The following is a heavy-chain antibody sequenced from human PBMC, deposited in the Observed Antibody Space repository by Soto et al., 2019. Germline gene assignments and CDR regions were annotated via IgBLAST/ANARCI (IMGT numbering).Heavy chain of an antibody. D-gene: IGHD3-16*02. J-gene: IGHJ3*02. Sequence: QVQLVESGGGVVQPGRSLRLSCAASGFTFSSYGMHWVRQAPGKGLEWVALIWFDGSNKYYGDSVKGRFTVSRDNSKNTLYLQMNSLRAEDTAVYYCARDRFTRVGSFSYAFDMWGQGTMVTVSS. CDR3: ARDRFTRVGSFSYAFDM. V-gene: IGHV3-33*08. CDR2: IWFDGSNK. CDR1: GFTFSSYG.